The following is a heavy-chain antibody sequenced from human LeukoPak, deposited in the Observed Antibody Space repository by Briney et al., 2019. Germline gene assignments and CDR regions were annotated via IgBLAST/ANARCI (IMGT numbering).Heavy chain of an antibody. CDR1: GFTFSSYS. V-gene: IGHV3-48*01. Sequence: GGSLRLSCAASGFTFSSYSMNWVRQAPGKGLEWVSYISSSSSTIYYADSVKGRFTISRDNAKNSLYLQMNSLRAEDTAVYYCARDRIAVAGSFLDYWGQGTLVTVSS. D-gene: IGHD6-19*01. J-gene: IGHJ4*02. CDR3: ARDRIAVAGSFLDY. CDR2: ISSSSSTI.